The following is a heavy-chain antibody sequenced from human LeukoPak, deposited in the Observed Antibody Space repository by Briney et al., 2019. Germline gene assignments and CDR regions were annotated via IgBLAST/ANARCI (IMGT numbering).Heavy chain of an antibody. CDR2: ISYDGSNK. V-gene: IGHV3-30-3*01. CDR3: ARKSVFETHAIDY. CDR1: GFTFSSYA. J-gene: IGHJ4*02. Sequence: GGSLRLSCAASGFTFSSYAMHWVRQAPGKGLEWVAVISYDGSNKYYADSVKGRFTISRDNSKNTLYLQMNSLRAEDTAVYYCARKSVFETHAIDYWGQGTLVTVSS.